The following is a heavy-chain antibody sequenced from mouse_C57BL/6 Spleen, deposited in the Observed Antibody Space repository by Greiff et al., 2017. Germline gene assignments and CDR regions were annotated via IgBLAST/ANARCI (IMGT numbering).Heavy chain of an antibody. Sequence: QVQLQQPGAELVRPGSSVKLSCKASGYTFTSYWMHWVKRSPFKGLDGIGKFHPSDRETPSNQKFKDKAKLTVDKSSSTAYMQLSSLTSEDSAVYYCAREGITTVEDWYFDVWGTGTTVTVSS. V-gene: IGHV1-52*01. CDR3: AREGITTVEDWYFDV. D-gene: IGHD1-1*01. CDR1: GYTFTSYW. CDR2: FHPSDRET. J-gene: IGHJ1*03.